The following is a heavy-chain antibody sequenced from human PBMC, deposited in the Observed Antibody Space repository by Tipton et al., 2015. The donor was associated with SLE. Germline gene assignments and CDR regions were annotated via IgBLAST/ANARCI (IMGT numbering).Heavy chain of an antibody. CDR3: ARASWDYRGSGGFSDY. Sequence: TLSLTCAVSGYSISSGYYWGWVRQPPGQGLEWIGTIYQTGSTYYNPSLKSRVTISLDISKNQFSLKLSSVTAADTAVYYCARASWDYRGSGGFSDYWGQGTLVTVS. D-gene: IGHD3-10*01. J-gene: IGHJ4*02. CDR2: IYQTGST. CDR1: GYSISSGYY. V-gene: IGHV4-38-2*01.